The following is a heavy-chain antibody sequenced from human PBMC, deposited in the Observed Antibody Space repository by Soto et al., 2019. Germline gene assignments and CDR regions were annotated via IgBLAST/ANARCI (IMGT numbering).Heavy chain of an antibody. CDR2: IYFRGST. D-gene: IGHD2-8*01. CDR1: GGAISSGTNY. Sequence: SETLSLTCSVSGGAISSGTNYWGWVRRAPGKGLEWIGNIYFRGSTYYNPSLKSRVTIAIDTSKNQFSLKLRSVTAADTAVYYCARMGYATGWYHFDYWGQGALVTISS. J-gene: IGHJ4*02. CDR3: ARMGYATGWYHFDY. V-gene: IGHV4-39*01.